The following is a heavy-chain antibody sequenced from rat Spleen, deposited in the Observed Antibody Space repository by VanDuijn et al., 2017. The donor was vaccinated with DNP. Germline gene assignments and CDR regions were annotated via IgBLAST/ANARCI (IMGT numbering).Heavy chain of an antibody. V-gene: IGHV5-17*01. CDR3: ARGTTIAASFAY. CDR1: GFSFSDYA. CDR2: IIYDGSRT. D-gene: IGHD1-2*01. Sequence: EVQLVESGGDLVQPGRSLKLSCAASGFSFSDYAMVWVRQAPKKGLEWVATIIYDGSRTYYRDSVKGRFTISRDNAKSTLYLQMDSLRSEDTATYYCARGTTIAASFAYWGQGTLVTVSS. J-gene: IGHJ3*01.